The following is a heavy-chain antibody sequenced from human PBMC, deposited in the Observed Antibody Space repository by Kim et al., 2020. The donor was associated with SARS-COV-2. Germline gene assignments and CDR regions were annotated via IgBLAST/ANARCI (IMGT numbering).Heavy chain of an antibody. D-gene: IGHD3-10*01. Sequence: ASVKVSCKASGYTFTSYGISWVRQAPGQGLEWMGWISAYNGNTNYAQKLQGRVTMTTDTSTSTAYMELRSLRSDDTAVYYCARDRQLLWFGELFPLDYYGMDVWGQGTTVTVSS. V-gene: IGHV1-18*01. CDR2: ISAYNGNT. CDR3: ARDRQLLWFGELFPLDYYGMDV. CDR1: GYTFTSYG. J-gene: IGHJ6*02.